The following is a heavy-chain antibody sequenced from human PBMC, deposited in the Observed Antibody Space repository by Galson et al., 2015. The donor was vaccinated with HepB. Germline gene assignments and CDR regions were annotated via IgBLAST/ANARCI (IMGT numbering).Heavy chain of an antibody. Sequence: SLRLSCAASEFTFSSYWMNWVRQAPGKGLGWVANINPDGSEKYYVASLKGRFTISRDNAKNSLYLQVDSLRAEDTAVYYCARRISLVRGIITKPDYYYGMDVWGQGTTVTVAS. CDR3: ARRISLVRGIITKPDYYYGMDV. D-gene: IGHD3-10*01. V-gene: IGHV3-7*03. J-gene: IGHJ6*02. CDR2: INPDGSEK. CDR1: EFTFSSYW.